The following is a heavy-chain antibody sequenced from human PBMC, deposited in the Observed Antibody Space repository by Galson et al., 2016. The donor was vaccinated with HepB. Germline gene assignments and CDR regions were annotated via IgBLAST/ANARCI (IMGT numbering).Heavy chain of an antibody. CDR1: GGSISGYY. J-gene: IGHJ4*02. Sequence: LSLTCAVFGGSISGYYWSWIRQPPGKGLEWIGEIKVMGSTNYNPSLKSRVTISVNTSKNQFSLKLSSVTAADTAVYYCARSFSGRVFEYWGQGSLVSVSS. CDR3: ARSFSGRVFEY. D-gene: IGHD6-19*01. CDR2: IKVMGST. V-gene: IGHV4-34*01.